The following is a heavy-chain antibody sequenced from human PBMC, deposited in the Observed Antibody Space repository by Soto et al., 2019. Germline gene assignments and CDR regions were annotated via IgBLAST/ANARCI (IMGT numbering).Heavy chain of an antibody. D-gene: IGHD2-21*02. Sequence: QVQLVESGGGVVQPGGSLRLSCAASGFTFSSYGMHWVRQAPDKGLEWVAIISYDGSNKYYADSVKGRFTISRDNSKNTRDLQMNSLRAEDTALSYCAKRQVTVVTPGYSQHWGQGTLVTVSS. CDR1: GFTFSSYG. CDR2: ISYDGSNK. V-gene: IGHV3-30*18. J-gene: IGHJ1*01. CDR3: AKRQVTVVTPGYSQH.